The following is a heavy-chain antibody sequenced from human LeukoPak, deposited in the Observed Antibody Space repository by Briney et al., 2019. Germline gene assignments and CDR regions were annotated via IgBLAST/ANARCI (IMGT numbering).Heavy chain of an antibody. D-gene: IGHD6-13*01. CDR1: GFTFTTYG. CDR3: AKRGHYSINWYHYFDY. Sequence: PGGSLRLSCAASGFTFTTYGLHWVRQAPGKGLEWVAAIASNGGSEYYADSVKGRFTISRDNSKNTLSLQMNSPRPDDTAAYYCAKRGHYSINWYHYFDYWGQGTLVTVSS. V-gene: IGHV3-30*18. CDR2: IASNGGSE. J-gene: IGHJ4*02.